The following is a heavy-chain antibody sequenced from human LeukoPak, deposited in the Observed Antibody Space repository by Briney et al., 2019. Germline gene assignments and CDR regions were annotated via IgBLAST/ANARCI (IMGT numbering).Heavy chain of an antibody. D-gene: IGHD6-19*01. Sequence: SSETLSLTCTVSGGSISSGGYYWSWIRQPPGKGLEWIGYIYHSGSTYYNPSLKSRVTISVDRSKNQFSLKLSSVTAADTAVYYCARDTNSGFHFDYWGQGTLVTVSS. CDR3: ARDTNSGFHFDY. CDR1: GGSISSGGYY. J-gene: IGHJ4*02. CDR2: IYHSGST. V-gene: IGHV4-30-2*01.